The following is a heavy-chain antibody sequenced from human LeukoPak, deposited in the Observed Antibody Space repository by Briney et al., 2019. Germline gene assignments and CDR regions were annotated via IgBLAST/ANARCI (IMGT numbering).Heavy chain of an antibody. J-gene: IGHJ4*02. CDR2: IYSGGSA. D-gene: IGHD5-18*01. Sequence: PGGSLRLSCAASGFTVSSHYMSWVRQAPGKGLEWVSLIYSGGSAYYAESVKGRFTISRDNSKNKLYLQMNSLRAEDTAVYYCATKRGYNYGLDCWGQGTLVTVSS. CDR1: GFTVSSHY. V-gene: IGHV3-53*01. CDR3: ATKRGYNYGLDC.